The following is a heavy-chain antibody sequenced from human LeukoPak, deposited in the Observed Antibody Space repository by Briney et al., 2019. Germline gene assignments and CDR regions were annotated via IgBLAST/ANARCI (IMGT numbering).Heavy chain of an antibody. CDR3: AKDLGTSVTIEAI. CDR2: ISSTGGST. V-gene: IGHV3-23*01. D-gene: IGHD4-17*01. CDR1: GFTFNNYA. Sequence: GGSLRLSCAASGFTFNNYAMSWVRQAPGKGLEWVSIISSTGGSTYYADSVKGRFTISRDNSKNTLYLQMNSLRVEDTAVYYCAKDLGTSVTIEAIWGQGTMVTVSS. J-gene: IGHJ3*02.